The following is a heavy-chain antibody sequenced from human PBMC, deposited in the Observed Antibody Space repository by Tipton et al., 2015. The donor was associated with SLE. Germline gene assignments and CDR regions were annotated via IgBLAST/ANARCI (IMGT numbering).Heavy chain of an antibody. CDR2: INQDGSEK. V-gene: IGHV3-7*01. CDR1: GFTFSSYW. D-gene: IGHD5-24*01. J-gene: IGHJ4*02. CDR3: ARDRAPRQRRLQPSDY. Sequence: SLRLSCAASGFTFSSYWMSWVRQAPGKGLEWVANINQDGSEKYYVDSVKGRFTISRDNAKNSLFLQLNSLRAEDTAVYYCARDRAPRQRRLQPSDYWGQGTLVTVSS.